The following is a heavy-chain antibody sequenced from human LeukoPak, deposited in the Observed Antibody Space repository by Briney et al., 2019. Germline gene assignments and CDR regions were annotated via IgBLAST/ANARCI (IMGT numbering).Heavy chain of an antibody. D-gene: IGHD4-17*01. CDR1: RFTFRSYE. V-gene: IGHV3-48*03. CDR3: TRLRYGDYG. J-gene: IGHJ4*02. CDR2: SSSSGGNT. Sequence: VGSLRLSCAASRFTFRSYEMNCVRHAPRKGREWVSYSSSSGGNTYYADAVKGRFTITSDNAQNSLYLQLNSLRGEDKAVYYCTRLRYGDYGWGQGTLVTVSS.